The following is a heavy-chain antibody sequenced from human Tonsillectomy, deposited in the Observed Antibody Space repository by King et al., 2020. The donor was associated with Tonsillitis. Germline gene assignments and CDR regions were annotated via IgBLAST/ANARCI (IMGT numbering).Heavy chain of an antibody. Sequence: QLVQSGAEVKKPGASVKVSCKASGYTFTSYGISWVRQAPGQGPEGMGWISAYNGNRNYGQKVQGRATMNTDTSTRTAYMELRSLRSDDPAVYYCVSDGGSGWNHPFDCWGQGTLVTV. CDR3: VSDGGSGWNHPFDC. CDR2: ISAYNGNR. D-gene: IGHD6-19*01. V-gene: IGHV1-18*04. CDR1: GYTFTSYG. J-gene: IGHJ4*02.